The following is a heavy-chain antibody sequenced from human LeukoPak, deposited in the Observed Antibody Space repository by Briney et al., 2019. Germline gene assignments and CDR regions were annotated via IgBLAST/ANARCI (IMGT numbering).Heavy chain of an antibody. D-gene: IGHD4-17*01. Sequence: IPGGSLRLSCAASGFTFSSYSMNWVRQAPGKGLEWVSSISSSSSYIYYADSVKGRFTISRDNAKNSLYLQMNSLRAEDTAVYYCARDVDYGDYGADYWGQGTLVTVSS. V-gene: IGHV3-21*01. CDR3: ARDVDYGDYGADY. CDR2: ISSSSSYI. CDR1: GFTFSSYS. J-gene: IGHJ4*02.